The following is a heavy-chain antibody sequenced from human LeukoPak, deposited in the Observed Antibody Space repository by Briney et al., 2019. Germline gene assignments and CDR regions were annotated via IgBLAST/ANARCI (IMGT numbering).Heavy chain of an antibody. CDR3: AKPKDNSLYCFDY. V-gene: IGHV3-23*01. D-gene: IGHD1-20*01. J-gene: IGHJ4*02. CDR2: ISGSGGST. Sequence: GGSLRLSCAASGFTFSDYYMSWIRQAQGKGLEWVSAISGSGGSTYYADSVQGRFTISRDNSKNTLYLQMSSLRAEDTAVYYCAKPKDNSLYCFDYWGQGTLVTVSS. CDR1: GFTFSDYY.